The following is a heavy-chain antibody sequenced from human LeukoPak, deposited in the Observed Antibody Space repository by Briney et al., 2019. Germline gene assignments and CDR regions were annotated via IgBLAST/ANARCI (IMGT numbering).Heavy chain of an antibody. CDR3: ARYGVEMATIQDYYMDV. V-gene: IGHV1-69*06. Sequence: ASVKVSCKASGGTFSSYAISWVRQAPGQGLEWMGGIIPIFGTANYARKFQGRVTITADKSTSTAYMELSSLRSEDTAVYYCARYGVEMATIQDYYMDVWGKGTTVTVSS. J-gene: IGHJ6*03. CDR1: GGTFSSYA. D-gene: IGHD5-24*01. CDR2: IIPIFGTA.